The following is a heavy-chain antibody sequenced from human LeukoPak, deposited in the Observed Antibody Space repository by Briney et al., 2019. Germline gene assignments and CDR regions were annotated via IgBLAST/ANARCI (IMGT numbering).Heavy chain of an antibody. D-gene: IGHD3-3*01. CDR1: GYTFTSYY. J-gene: IGHJ6*03. Sequence: ASVKVSCKASGYTFTSYYMHWVRQAPGQGLEWMGIINPSGGSTSYAQKFQGRVTMTRDTSTSTVYMELSSLRSEDAAVYYCARDFWSGNQPLYYMDVWGKGTTVTVSS. CDR2: INPSGGST. CDR3: ARDFWSGNQPLYYMDV. V-gene: IGHV1-46*01.